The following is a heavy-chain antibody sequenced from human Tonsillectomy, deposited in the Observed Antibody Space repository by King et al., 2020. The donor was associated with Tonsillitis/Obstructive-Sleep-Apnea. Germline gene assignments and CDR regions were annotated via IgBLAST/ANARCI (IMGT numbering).Heavy chain of an antibody. D-gene: IGHD4-17*01. CDR1: GFTFDDYG. CDR3: ARGDGATVTTTSGYFDL. V-gene: IGHV3-20*04. CDR2: INWNGGST. J-gene: IGHJ2*01. Sequence: VQLVESGGGVVRPGGSLRLSCAASGFTFDDYGMSWVRQAPGKGLEWVSGINWNGGSTGYADSVKGRFTISRDNAKNSLYLQMNSLRAEDPALYYCARGDGATVTTTSGYFDLWGRGTLVTVSS.